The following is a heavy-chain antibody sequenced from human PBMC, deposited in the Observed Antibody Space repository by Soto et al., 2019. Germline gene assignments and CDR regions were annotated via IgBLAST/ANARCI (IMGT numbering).Heavy chain of an antibody. CDR2: FRTSGDGGTT. J-gene: IGHJ4*02. D-gene: IGHD1-1*01. CDR1: GFTFSSYS. CDR3: AKKVNSRSGTQYFDF. V-gene: IGHV3-23*01. Sequence: GGSLRLSGAACGFTFSSYSISWVRQAPWKGLEWVSGFRTSGDGGTTYYADSVKGRFTISRDNSKKTLFLQMNSLRAEDTAIYYCAKKVNSRSGTQYFDFFGQRILVT.